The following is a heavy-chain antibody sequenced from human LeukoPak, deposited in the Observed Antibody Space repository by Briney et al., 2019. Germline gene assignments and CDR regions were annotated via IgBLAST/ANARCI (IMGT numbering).Heavy chain of an antibody. V-gene: IGHV1-58*02. Sequence: SVKVSCKASGFTFTRSAMQWVRQARGQRLEWIGWIVVGSGNTNYAQTFQERVTITRDMSTSTAYMELSSLRPEDTAVYYCAAADYYDSSGYYPYAFHIWGQGTMVTVSS. J-gene: IGHJ3*02. D-gene: IGHD3-22*01. CDR2: IVVGSGNT. CDR1: GFTFTRSA. CDR3: AAADYYDSSGYYPYAFHI.